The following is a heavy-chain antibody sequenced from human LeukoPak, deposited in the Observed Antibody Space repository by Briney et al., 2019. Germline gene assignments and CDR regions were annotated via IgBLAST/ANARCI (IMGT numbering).Heavy chain of an antibody. D-gene: IGHD3-22*01. V-gene: IGHV3-53*01. Sequence: GGSLRLSCAVSGFTVSRNYMSWVRQAPGKGLEWVSVIYSGGSTDYADSVKGRFTISRDNSKNTVYLQMNSLRAEDTAVYYCAKGASRVYDNSGYYPFLYDSWGQGTLVTVSS. CDR3: AKGASRVYDNSGYYPFLYDS. CDR1: GFTVSRNY. J-gene: IGHJ4*02. CDR2: IYSGGST.